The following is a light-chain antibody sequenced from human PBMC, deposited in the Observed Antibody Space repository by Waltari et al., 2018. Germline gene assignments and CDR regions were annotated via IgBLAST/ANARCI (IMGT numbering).Light chain of an antibody. J-gene: IGLJ2*01. V-gene: IGLV2-14*03. CDR2: DVR. CDR1: SSDVGGYKY. Sequence: QSALTQPASVSGSPGQSITISCTGSSSDVGGYKYVSWYQQPPGKAPKLMIYDVRNRPSGVSNRFSGSKSGNTASLTISGLQAEDEADYYCSSYTSSSTLVFGGGTKLTVL. CDR3: SSYTSSSTLV.